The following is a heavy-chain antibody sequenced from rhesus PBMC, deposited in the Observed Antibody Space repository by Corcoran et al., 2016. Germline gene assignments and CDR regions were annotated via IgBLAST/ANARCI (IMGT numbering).Heavy chain of an antibody. Sequence: QVQLQESGPGLVKPSETLSLTCAVSGGSISVYHYWSWIRQPPGKGLEWIGSIYGSGGSNYLNPSFKSRVTLSVDTSKKQFSLKLSSVTAADTAVYYCASSLGAYWGQGVLVTVSS. CDR3: ASSLGAY. CDR1: GGSISVYHY. V-gene: IGHV4S14*01. CDR2: IYGSGGSN. J-gene: IGHJ4*01. D-gene: IGHD1-44*02.